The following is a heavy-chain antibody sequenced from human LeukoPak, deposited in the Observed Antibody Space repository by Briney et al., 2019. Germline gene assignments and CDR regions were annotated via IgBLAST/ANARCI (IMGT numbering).Heavy chain of an antibody. Sequence: GGSLRLSCAASGFTFSTSAMTWVRQAPGKGLEWVGRIKSKTDGGTTDYAAPVKGRFTISRDDSKNTLYLQMNSLKTEDTAVYYCTTGAPQGYCSSTSCYSDAFDIWGQGTMVTVSS. CDR2: IKSKTDGGTT. D-gene: IGHD2-2*01. CDR1: GFTFSTSA. V-gene: IGHV3-15*01. CDR3: TTGAPQGYCSSTSCYSDAFDI. J-gene: IGHJ3*02.